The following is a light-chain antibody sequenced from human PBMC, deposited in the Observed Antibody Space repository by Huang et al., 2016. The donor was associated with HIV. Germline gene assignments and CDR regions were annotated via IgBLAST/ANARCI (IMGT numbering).Light chain of an antibody. J-gene: IGKJ4*01. Sequence: EIVLTQSPGTLSLAPGERATLSCRASESIITYLAWYHRKPGQAPRLLIYGASTRATGIPDRFSGSGSGTDLSLTISRLEPEDFAVYYCQQYGSSSPTFGGGTKVEIK. V-gene: IGKV3-20*01. CDR2: GAS. CDR3: QQYGSSSPT. CDR1: ESIITY.